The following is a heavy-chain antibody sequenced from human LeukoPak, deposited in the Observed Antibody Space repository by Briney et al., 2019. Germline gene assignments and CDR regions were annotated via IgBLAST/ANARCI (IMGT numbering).Heavy chain of an antibody. CDR2: INPNSGGT. V-gene: IGHV1-2*02. CDR1: GYTFTGYY. J-gene: IGHJ4*02. Sequence: ASVKVSCKASGYTFTGYYMHWVRQAPGQGLEWMGWINPNSGGTNYAQKFQGRVTMTRDTSISTAYMELSRLRSDDTAVYYCARNTAVVIGLFDYWGQGTLVTVPS. D-gene: IGHD5-18*01. CDR3: ARNTAVVIGLFDY.